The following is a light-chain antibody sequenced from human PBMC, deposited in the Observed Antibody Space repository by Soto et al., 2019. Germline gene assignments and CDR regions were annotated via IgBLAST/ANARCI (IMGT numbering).Light chain of an antibody. CDR1: QSVCSN. V-gene: IGKV3-15*01. Sequence: EILMTQSPATLSVSPGERATLSCRASQSVCSNLAWFQQKPGQAPRLLIYGASTRATGIPVRFSGSGSGKEFTLTIISLQSEDFGVYFWQQYNNWPPYTFGQGTNLELK. J-gene: IGKJ2*01. CDR2: GAS. CDR3: QQYNNWPPYT.